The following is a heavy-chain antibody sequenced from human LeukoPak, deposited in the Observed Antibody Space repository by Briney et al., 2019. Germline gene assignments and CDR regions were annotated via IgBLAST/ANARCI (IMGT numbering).Heavy chain of an antibody. CDR1: GFTFSSYA. D-gene: IGHD6-6*01. V-gene: IGHV3-48*03. Sequence: GGSLRLSCAASGFTFSSYAMTWVRQAPGKGLEWVSAITGSGSTMYYADSVKGRFTISRDNAKNSLYLQMNSLRAEDTAVYYCAREPIAPRLNYFDYWGEGTLVTVSS. J-gene: IGHJ4*02. CDR3: AREPIAPRLNYFDY. CDR2: ITGSGSTM.